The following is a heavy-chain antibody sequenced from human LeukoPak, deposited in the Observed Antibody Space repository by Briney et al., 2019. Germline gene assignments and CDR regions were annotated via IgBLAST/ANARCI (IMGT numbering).Heavy chain of an antibody. CDR2: IIPIFGTA. V-gene: IGHV1-69*05. CDR3: ASRRVSAEWYPSLNSYYYMDV. CDR1: GGTFSSYA. J-gene: IGHJ6*03. Sequence: ASVKVSCKASGGTFSSYAISWVRQAPGQGLEWMGGIIPIFGTANYAQKFQGRVTITTDESTSTAYMELSSLRSEDTAVYYCASRRVSAEWYPSLNSYYYMDVWGKGTTVTVSS. D-gene: IGHD3-3*01.